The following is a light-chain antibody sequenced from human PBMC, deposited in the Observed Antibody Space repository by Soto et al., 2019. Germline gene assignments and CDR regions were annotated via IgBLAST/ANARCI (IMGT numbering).Light chain of an antibody. V-gene: IGKV3-20*01. CDR2: GAS. CDR3: QQYGSSPWT. J-gene: IGKJ1*01. CDR1: QSVSSSY. Sequence: EIVLTQSPGTLSLSPGERATLSCRASQSVSSSYLAWYQQKPGQAPRPLIYGASSRAIGIPDRFSGSGSGTDFALTISRLEAEDVAVYDCQQYGSSPWTFGQGTKVEIK.